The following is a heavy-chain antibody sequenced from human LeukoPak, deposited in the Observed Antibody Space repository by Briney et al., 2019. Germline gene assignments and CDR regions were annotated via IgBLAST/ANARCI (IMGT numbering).Heavy chain of an antibody. CDR3: ARARRDGYYYVDY. CDR1: GGSFSGYY. CDR2: INHSGST. V-gene: IGHV4-34*01. D-gene: IGHD5-24*01. Sequence: SETLSLTCAVYGGSFSGYYWSWIRQPPGKGLEWIGEINHSGSTNYNPSLKSRVTISVDTSKNQFSLKLSSVTAADTAVYYCARARRDGYYYVDYWGQGTLVTVSS. J-gene: IGHJ4*02.